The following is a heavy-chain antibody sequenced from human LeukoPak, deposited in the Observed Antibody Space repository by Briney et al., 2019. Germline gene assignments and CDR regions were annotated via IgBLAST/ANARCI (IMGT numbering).Heavy chain of an antibody. Sequence: TYYNPSLKSRVTISVDTSKNQFSLKLSSVTAADTAVYFCASSGGYCSGTSCYPSGSFDYWGQGTLVTVSS. V-gene: IGHV4-30-2*05. D-gene: IGHD2-2*01. CDR2: T. CDR3: ASSGGYCSGTSCYPSGSFDY. J-gene: IGHJ4*02.